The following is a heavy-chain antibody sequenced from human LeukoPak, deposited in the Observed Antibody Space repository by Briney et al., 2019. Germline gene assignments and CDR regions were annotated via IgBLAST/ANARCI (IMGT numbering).Heavy chain of an antibody. CDR2: INHSGST. CDR3: ARGVKRGPTGIWYFDL. Sequence: SETLSLTCTVSGGSISSGGYYWSWIRQPPGKGLEWIGEINHSGSTNYNPSLKSRVTISVDTSKNQFSLKLSSVTAADTAVYYCARGVKRGPTGIWYFDLWGRGTLVTVSS. V-gene: IGHV4-39*07. CDR1: GGSISSGGYY. J-gene: IGHJ2*01. D-gene: IGHD3-10*01.